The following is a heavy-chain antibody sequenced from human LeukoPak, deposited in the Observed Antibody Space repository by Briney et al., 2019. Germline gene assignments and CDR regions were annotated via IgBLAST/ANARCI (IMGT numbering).Heavy chain of an antibody. CDR2: ITSTSSYI. D-gene: IGHD4-23*01. Sequence: GGSLRLSCAASGFSFSTYSMNWVRQAPGKGLEWVSSITSTSSYIFYAESVKGRFTISRDNAKNSLYLQMNSLRAEDTAVYYCASLAGGNSDWGQGTLVTVSS. J-gene: IGHJ1*01. CDR1: GFSFSTYS. V-gene: IGHV3-21*01. CDR3: ASLAGGNSD.